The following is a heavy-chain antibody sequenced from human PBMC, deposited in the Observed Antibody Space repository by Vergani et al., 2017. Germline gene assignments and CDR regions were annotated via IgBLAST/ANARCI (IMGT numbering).Heavy chain of an antibody. D-gene: IGHD3-22*01. J-gene: IGHJ4*02. CDR1: GFTFSSYG. V-gene: IGHV3-30*18. Sequence: QVQLVESGGGVVQPGGSLRLSCAASGFTFSSYGMHWVRQAPGKGLEWVAVISNDGSNKYYADSVKGRFTISRDNSKNTLYLQMNSLRAEDTAVYYCAKNLRYYDSSGYCRRGLDYWGQGTLVTVSS. CDR3: AKNLRYYDSSGYCRRGLDY. CDR2: ISNDGSNK.